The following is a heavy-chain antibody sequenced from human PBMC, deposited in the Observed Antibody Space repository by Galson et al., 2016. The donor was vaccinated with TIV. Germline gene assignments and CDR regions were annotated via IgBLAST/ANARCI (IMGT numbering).Heavy chain of an antibody. Sequence: SLRLSCAASGFTFSTYGMHWVRQAPGKGLEWAAVTSYNGGNKYYAASVKGRFTISRDNSKNTLHLQMNSLRAEDTAVYYCAKCRRGYDSSWFPRAAYYYYAMDVWGQGTTVTVSS. CDR3: AKCRRGYDSSWFPRAAYYYYAMDV. CDR2: TSYNGGNK. V-gene: IGHV3-30*18. J-gene: IGHJ6*02. CDR1: GFTFSTYG. D-gene: IGHD6-13*01.